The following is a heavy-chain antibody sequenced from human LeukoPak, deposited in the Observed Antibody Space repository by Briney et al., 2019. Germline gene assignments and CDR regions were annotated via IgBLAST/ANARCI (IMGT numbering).Heavy chain of an antibody. Sequence: PGGSLRLSCAASRFNLSAYTMSWVRQAPGKGLEWVSTISGSGGSTYYADSVKGRFTISRDNSKNTLYLQMNSLRAEDTAVYYCAKDSYDFSYWGQGTLVTVSS. J-gene: IGHJ4*02. V-gene: IGHV3-23*01. D-gene: IGHD3-3*01. CDR2: ISGSGGST. CDR1: RFNLSAYT. CDR3: AKDSYDFSY.